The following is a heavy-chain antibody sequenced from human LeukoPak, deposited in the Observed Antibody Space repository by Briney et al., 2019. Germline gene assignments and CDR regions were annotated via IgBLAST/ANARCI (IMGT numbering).Heavy chain of an antibody. CDR2: IYYSGST. CDR1: GGSISSYH. J-gene: IGHJ6*03. Sequence: SETLSLTCTVSGGSISSYHWSWIRQPPGKGLEWIGYIYYSGSTNYNPSLKSRVTISVDTSKNQFSLKLSSVTAADTAVYYCATTLWAWEGHYYYMDVWGKGTTVTVSS. CDR3: ATTLWAWEGHYYYMDV. D-gene: IGHD1-26*01. V-gene: IGHV4-59*01.